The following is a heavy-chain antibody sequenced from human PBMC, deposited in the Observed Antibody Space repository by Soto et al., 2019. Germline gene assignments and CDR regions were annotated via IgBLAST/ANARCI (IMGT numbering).Heavy chain of an antibody. CDR1: GGSISSYY. CDR3: ASSYYYGSGSPAPLFDY. CDR2: IYYSGST. Sequence: SETLSLTCTVSGGSISSYYWSWIRQPPGKGLEWIGYIYYSGSTNYNPSLKSRVTMSVDTSKNQFSLKLSSVTAADTAVYYCASSYYYGSGSPAPLFDYWGQGTLVTVSS. V-gene: IGHV4-59*01. J-gene: IGHJ4*02. D-gene: IGHD3-10*01.